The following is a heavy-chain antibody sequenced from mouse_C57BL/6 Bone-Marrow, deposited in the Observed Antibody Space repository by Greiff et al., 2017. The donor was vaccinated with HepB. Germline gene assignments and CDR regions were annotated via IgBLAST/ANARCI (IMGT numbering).Heavy chain of an antibody. D-gene: IGHD3-1*01. CDR2: IYPGDGDT. CDR1: GYAFSSSW. J-gene: IGHJ2*01. CDR3: ARGGYTSYYFDY. V-gene: IGHV1-82*01. Sequence: QVQLQQSGPELVKPGASVKISCKASGYAFSSSWMNWVKQRPGKGLEWIGRIYPGDGDTNYNGKFKGKATLTADKSSSTAYMQLSSLTSEDSAVYFCARGGYTSYYFDYWGQGTTRTVSS.